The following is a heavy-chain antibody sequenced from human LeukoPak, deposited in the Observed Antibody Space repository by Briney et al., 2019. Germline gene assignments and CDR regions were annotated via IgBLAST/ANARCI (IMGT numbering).Heavy chain of an antibody. J-gene: IGHJ4*02. CDR3: AKSSGSHSRSFDY. CDR2: ISSSSSTI. Sequence: PGGSLRLSCAASGFIFSSYSMNWVRQAPGKGLEWVSYISSSSSTIYYADSVKGRFTISRDNAKNSLYLQMNSLRAEDTAVYYCAKSSGSHSRSFDYWGQGTLVTVSS. CDR1: GFIFSSYS. V-gene: IGHV3-48*01. D-gene: IGHD3-10*01.